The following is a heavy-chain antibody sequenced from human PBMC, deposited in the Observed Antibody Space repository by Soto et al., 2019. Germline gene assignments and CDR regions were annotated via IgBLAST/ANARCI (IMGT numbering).Heavy chain of an antibody. D-gene: IGHD5-12*01. CDR2: ISGSGGST. J-gene: IGHJ6*02. V-gene: IGHV3-23*01. Sequence: PGGSLRLSCAASGFTFSSYAMSWVRQSPGKRLEWVSAISGSGGSTYYADSVKGRFTISRDNSKNTLYLQMNSLRAEDTAVYYCAKGPEDQWLRAFGYYYYGMDVWGQGTTVTVSS. CDR3: AKGPEDQWLRAFGYYYYGMDV. CDR1: GFTFSSYA.